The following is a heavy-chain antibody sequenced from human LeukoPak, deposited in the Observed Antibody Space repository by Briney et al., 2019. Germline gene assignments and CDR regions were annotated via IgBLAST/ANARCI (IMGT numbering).Heavy chain of an antibody. Sequence: PSETLSLTCTVSGGSISSYYWGWIRQPAGKGLEWIGRIYTSGSTNYNPSLKSRVTMSVDTSKNQFSLKLSSVTAADTAVYYCARDPADYDFCSAYAYWYIDLWGRGPLVTVSS. CDR2: IYTSGST. D-gene: IGHD3-3*01. CDR1: GGSISSYY. J-gene: IGHJ2*01. CDR3: ARDPADYDFCSAYAYWYIDL. V-gene: IGHV4-4*07.